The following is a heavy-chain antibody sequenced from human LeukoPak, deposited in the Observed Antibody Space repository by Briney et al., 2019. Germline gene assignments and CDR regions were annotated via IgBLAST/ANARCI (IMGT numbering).Heavy chain of an antibody. D-gene: IGHD1-26*01. CDR2: IYHSGNT. Sequence: SETLSLTCAVSGGSINSSNWWCWVRQPPGKGLEWIGEIYHSGNTKYNPSLKSRVTMSIDNSKNQFSLKLSSVTAADTAVYFCAKLTVGTNAFDLWGQGTMVTVSS. V-gene: IGHV4-4*02. CDR1: GGSINSSNW. J-gene: IGHJ3*01. CDR3: AKLTVGTNAFDL.